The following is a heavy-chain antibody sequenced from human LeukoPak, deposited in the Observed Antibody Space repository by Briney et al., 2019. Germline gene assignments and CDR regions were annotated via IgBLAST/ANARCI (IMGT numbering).Heavy chain of an antibody. V-gene: IGHV1-2*04. CDR2: INPNSGGT. CDR3: ARANSSSWYGHYYGMDV. Sequence: ASVKVSCKASGYTFTGYYMHWVRQAPGQGLEWMGWINPNSGGTNYAQKFQGWVTMTRDTSISTAYMELSRLRSDDTAVYYCARANSSSWYGHYYGMDVWGQGTTVTVSS. J-gene: IGHJ6*02. D-gene: IGHD6-13*01. CDR1: GYTFTGYY.